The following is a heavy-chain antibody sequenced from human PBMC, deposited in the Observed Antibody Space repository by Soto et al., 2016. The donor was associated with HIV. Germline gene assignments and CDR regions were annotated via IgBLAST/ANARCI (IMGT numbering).Heavy chain of an antibody. Sequence: QVQLVQSGAEVKRPGSSVKVSCMASGGAFNNYALSWVRQAPGQGLEWVGGIIPILGTAKYAQKFQGRVTITADESTSTAYMELSSLRSEDTAVYYCARAESGSSGYYYYYGMDVWAKGPRSPSH. CDR3: ARAESGSSGYYYYYGMDV. D-gene: IGHD3-22*01. J-gene: IGHJ6*02. CDR1: GGAFNNYA. V-gene: IGHV1-69*01. CDR2: IIPILGTA.